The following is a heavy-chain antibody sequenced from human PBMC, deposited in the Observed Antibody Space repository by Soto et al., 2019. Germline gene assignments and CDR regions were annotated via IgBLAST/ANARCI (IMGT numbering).Heavy chain of an antibody. CDR3: ARRGSGSYYDY. Sequence: EVQLLESGGGLVQPGGSLRLSCAASGFTFSSYAMRWVRQAPGKGLEWVSAISGSGGSTYYADSVKGRFTISRDNSKNTLYLQMNTLRAEDTAVYYCARRGSGSYYDYWGQGTLVIVSS. J-gene: IGHJ4*02. V-gene: IGHV3-23*01. D-gene: IGHD1-26*01. CDR2: ISGSGGST. CDR1: GFTFSSYA.